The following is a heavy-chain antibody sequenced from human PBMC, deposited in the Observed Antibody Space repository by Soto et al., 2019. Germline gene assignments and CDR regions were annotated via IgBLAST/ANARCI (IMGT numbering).Heavy chain of an antibody. CDR3: VRVLDPRNYYFDGLHDF. Sequence: GGSLRLSCAASGFTFGDYAMHWVRQAPGKGLEWVSGMSWNSGSIHYADSVKGRFTISRDNAKNSLYLQMNGLRADDTALYYCVRVLDPRNYYFDGLHDFWGRRSLDTGSS. J-gene: IGHJ4*02. CDR1: GFTFGDYA. V-gene: IGHV3-9*01. D-gene: IGHD3-10*01. CDR2: MSWNSGSI.